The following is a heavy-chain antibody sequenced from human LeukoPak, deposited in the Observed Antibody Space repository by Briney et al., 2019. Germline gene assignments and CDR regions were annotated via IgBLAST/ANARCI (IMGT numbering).Heavy chain of an antibody. Sequence: GASVKVSCKASGYIFNSYGIGWVRQAPGQRLEWMGWINVYKCNKNYAQKFQGRVTMTTDTSTSTAYMEMRSLRSDDTGVYYCARDVGNYYDSSVYTFEHWGQGTLVTVSS. V-gene: IGHV1-18*01. J-gene: IGHJ4*02. CDR3: ARDVGNYYDSSVYTFEH. CDR1: GYIFNSYG. CDR2: INVYKCNK. D-gene: IGHD3-22*01.